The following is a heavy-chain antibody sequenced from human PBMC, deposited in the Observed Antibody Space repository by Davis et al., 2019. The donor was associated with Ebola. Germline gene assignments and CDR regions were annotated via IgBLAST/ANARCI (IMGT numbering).Heavy chain of an antibody. V-gene: IGHV3-30*02. CDR3: ARGRHSSGSTGYLDY. J-gene: IGHJ4*02. CDR1: GFTLSSYA. Sequence: PGGSLRLSCAASGFTLSSYAMHWVRQAPGKGLEWVAFISYDGRNKYYADSVKGRFTFSRDNSKNTLYLQMDTLRVEDTALYYCARGRHSSGSTGYLDYWGQGALVTVSS. CDR2: ISYDGRNK. D-gene: IGHD6-19*01.